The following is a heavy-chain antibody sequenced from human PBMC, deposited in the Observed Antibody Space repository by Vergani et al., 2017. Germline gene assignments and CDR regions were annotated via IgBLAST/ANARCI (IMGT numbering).Heavy chain of an antibody. CDR1: GFTFSDYY. J-gene: IGHJ6*02. D-gene: IGHD1-1*01. CDR2: ISSSSSYT. Sequence: QVQLVESGGGLVKPGGSLRLSCAASGFTFSDYYMSWIRQAPGKGLEWVSYISSSSSYTNYADSVKGRVTISRDNAKNSLYLQKNSLRAEDTAVYYCARALESALGQYYYYGMDVWGQGTTVTVSS. V-gene: IGHV3-11*05. CDR3: ARALESALGQYYYYGMDV.